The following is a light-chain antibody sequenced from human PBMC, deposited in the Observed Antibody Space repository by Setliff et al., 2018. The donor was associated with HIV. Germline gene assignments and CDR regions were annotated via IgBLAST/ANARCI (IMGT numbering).Light chain of an antibody. J-gene: IGLJ1*01. CDR1: SNDVGLYNF. CDR2: DVT. Sequence: QSALTQPRSVSGSPGQSVTISCTGTSNDVGLYNFVSWYQQHPGKAPKLMIYDVTKRPSGVPNRFSGSKSGNTASLTISGLQAEDEADYYCSSYASSNTLPFGTGTKVTVL. V-gene: IGLV2-11*01. CDR3: SSYASSNTLP.